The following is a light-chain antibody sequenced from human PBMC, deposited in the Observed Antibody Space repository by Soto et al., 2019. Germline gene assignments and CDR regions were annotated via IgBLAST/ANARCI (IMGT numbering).Light chain of an antibody. V-gene: IGKV3-20*01. J-gene: IGKJ5*01. CDR3: QQFVTTPAIT. Sequence: DIVLTQSTGALSLSPGERATLSCWASESVSDYLAWYQQKPGLAXTLVIHGATKRTSGTPDRFSGSGAGTAFTLPTSVLESQDFSFYDGQQFVTTPAITCGRGTQLDIK. CDR2: GAT. CDR1: ESVSDY.